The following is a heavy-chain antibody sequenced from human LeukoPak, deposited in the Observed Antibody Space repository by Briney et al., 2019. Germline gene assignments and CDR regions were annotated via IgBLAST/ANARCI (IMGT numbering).Heavy chain of an antibody. D-gene: IGHD3-3*01. Sequence: GGSLRLSCAASGFTFSNYWMSWVRQAPGKGLEWEANIKQDGSEKYYVDSVKGRFTISRDNAKNSVYLQMNNLRGEDTAVYYCARLYDFWSGYWPYYFDYWGQGTLVTVSS. CDR3: ARLYDFWSGYWPYYFDY. V-gene: IGHV3-7*01. CDR2: IKQDGSEK. J-gene: IGHJ4*02. CDR1: GFTFSNYW.